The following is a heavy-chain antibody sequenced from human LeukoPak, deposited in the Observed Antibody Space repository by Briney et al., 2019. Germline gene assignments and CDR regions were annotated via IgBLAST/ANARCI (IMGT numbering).Heavy chain of an antibody. CDR1: GFTFSSHS. V-gene: IGHV3-69-1*01. CDR2: MTVTNKI. CDR3: ARDSETTVTTCDY. J-gene: IGHJ4*02. Sequence: GGSLRLSCAASGFTFSSHSINWVRQAPGKGLEWIATMTVTNKIYYADSVKGRFTISRDNAKNSLYLQMNSLRAEDTAVYYCARDSETTVTTCDYWGQGTLVTVSS. D-gene: IGHD4-17*01.